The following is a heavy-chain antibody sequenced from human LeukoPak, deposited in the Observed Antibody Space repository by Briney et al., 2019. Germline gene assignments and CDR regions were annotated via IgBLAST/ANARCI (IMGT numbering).Heavy chain of an antibody. CDR2: INPNSGGT. Sequence: ASVKVSCKASGYTFTGYYMHWVRQAPGQGLEWMGWINPNSGGTNYAQKFQGRVTMTRVTSISTAYMELSRLRSDDTAVYYCATWITMVRGVIKDYWGQGTLVTVSS. V-gene: IGHV1-2*02. CDR1: GYTFTGYY. CDR3: ATWITMVRGVIKDY. D-gene: IGHD3-10*01. J-gene: IGHJ4*02.